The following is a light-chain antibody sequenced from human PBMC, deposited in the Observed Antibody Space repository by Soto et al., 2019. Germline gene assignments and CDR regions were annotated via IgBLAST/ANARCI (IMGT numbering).Light chain of an antibody. CDR3: HQYNNWPPLT. J-gene: IGKJ4*01. V-gene: IGKV3-15*01. CDR2: GAS. Sequence: EIVMTQSPATLSVSPGERATLSCRASQSVSSNLAWYQQKPGQAPRLLIYGASTRATGIPARFSGSGSGTEFTLTMSSLQSEDFAVYYCHQYNNWPPLTFGGGTKVEIK. CDR1: QSVSSN.